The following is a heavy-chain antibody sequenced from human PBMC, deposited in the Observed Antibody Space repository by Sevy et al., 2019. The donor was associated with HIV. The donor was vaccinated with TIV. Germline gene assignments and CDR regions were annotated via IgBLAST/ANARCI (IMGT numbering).Heavy chain of an antibody. CDR1: GFTFSSYA. Sequence: GGSLRLSCAASGFTFSSYAMHWVRQAPGKGLEWVAVISYDGSNKYYADSVKGRFTISRDNSKNTLYLQMNSLRAEDTAVYYCARDRVDYYDSSGAPNYYYYYGMDVWGQGTTVTVSS. D-gene: IGHD3-22*01. CDR2: ISYDGSNK. V-gene: IGHV3-30*04. J-gene: IGHJ6*02. CDR3: ARDRVDYYDSSGAPNYYYYYGMDV.